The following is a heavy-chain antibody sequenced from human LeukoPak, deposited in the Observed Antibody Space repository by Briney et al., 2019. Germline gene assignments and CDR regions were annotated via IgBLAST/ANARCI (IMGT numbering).Heavy chain of an antibody. J-gene: IGHJ3*02. Sequence: PSQTLSLTCTVSGGSISSGDYYWSWIRQPPGKGLEWIGYIYYSGSTNYNPSLKSRVTISVDTSKNQFSLKLSSVTAADTAVYYCAGELWKRGAFDIWGQGTMVTVSS. CDR2: IYYSGST. D-gene: IGHD2-21*01. CDR3: AGELWKRGAFDI. V-gene: IGHV4-31*02. CDR1: GGSISSGDYY.